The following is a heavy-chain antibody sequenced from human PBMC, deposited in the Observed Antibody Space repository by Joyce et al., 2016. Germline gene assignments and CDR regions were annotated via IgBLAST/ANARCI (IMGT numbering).Heavy chain of an antibody. CDR2: IHSNGTT. J-gene: IGHJ4*02. CDR1: GGFISGHY. CDR3: AKFARDSSGFYPEAD. D-gene: IGHD3-22*01. V-gene: IGHV4-4*07. Sequence: QLQLQESGPGLVKPSETLSLTCTVSGGFISGHYWSWIRQTAGKGLDWIGRIHSNGTTIYNPSFQRRVTMSLDLPKNQFSLRLRSVPAADSAIYYCAKFARDSSGFYPEADWGQGTLVTVSS.